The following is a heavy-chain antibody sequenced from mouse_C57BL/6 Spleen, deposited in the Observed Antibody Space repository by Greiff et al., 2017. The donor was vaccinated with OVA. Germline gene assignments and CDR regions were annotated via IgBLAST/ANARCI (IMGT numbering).Heavy chain of an antibody. Sequence: QVQLQQPGTELVKPGASVKLSCKASGYTFPSYWMPWVKRRPGQGLGWIGNINPSNGGTNYNEKFKSKATLTVDKSSSTAYMQLSSLTSEDSAVYYCARELYYSKWFAYWGQGTLVTVSA. CDR3: ARELYYSKWFAY. CDR2: INPSNGGT. CDR1: GYTFPSYW. V-gene: IGHV1-53*01. D-gene: IGHD2-5*01. J-gene: IGHJ3*01.